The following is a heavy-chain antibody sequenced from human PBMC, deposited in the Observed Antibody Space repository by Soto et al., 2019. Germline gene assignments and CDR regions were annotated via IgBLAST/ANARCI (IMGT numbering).Heavy chain of an antibody. V-gene: IGHV3-74*01. Sequence: LRLSCAASGFSFSHYRMHWVRQAPGKGLVWVSRISPDGRTTTYADSVKGRFTISRDNAKSTLYLQMNSLTVEDGAVYYCADSWLPTSYWGPGTLVTVSS. CDR1: GFSFSHYR. D-gene: IGHD3-10*01. CDR2: ISPDGRTT. J-gene: IGHJ4*02. CDR3: ADSWLPTSY.